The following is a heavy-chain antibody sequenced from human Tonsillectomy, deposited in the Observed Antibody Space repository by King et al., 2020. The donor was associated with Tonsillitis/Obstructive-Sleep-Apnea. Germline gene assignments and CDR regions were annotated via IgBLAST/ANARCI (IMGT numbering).Heavy chain of an antibody. V-gene: IGHV5-51*01. CDR2: IYPGDADT. CDR3: ARRSTRSTIFGVVIRNDAFDI. J-gene: IGHJ3*02. Sequence: QLVQSGAEVKKPGESLKISCKGSGYSFTSYWIGWVRQMPGKGLEWMGIIYPGDADTKYSPSFQGQVTISADTSISTAYLQWSSLKASDTAMYYCARRSTRSTIFGVVIRNDAFDIWGQGGMVTLSS. D-gene: IGHD3-3*01. CDR1: GYSFTSYW.